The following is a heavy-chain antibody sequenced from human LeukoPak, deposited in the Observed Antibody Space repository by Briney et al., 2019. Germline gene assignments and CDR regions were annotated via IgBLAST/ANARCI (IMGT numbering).Heavy chain of an antibody. CDR2: ISSSSSYI. V-gene: IGHV3-21*01. Sequence: GGSLRLSCAASGFTFSSYSMNWVRQAPGKGLEWVSSISSSSSYIYYADSVKGRFTISRDNAKDSLYLQMNSLRAEDTAVYYCTRYFRIVGATFEGNYWGQGTLVTVSS. D-gene: IGHD1-26*01. J-gene: IGHJ4*02. CDR1: GFTFSSYS. CDR3: TRYFRIVGATFEGNY.